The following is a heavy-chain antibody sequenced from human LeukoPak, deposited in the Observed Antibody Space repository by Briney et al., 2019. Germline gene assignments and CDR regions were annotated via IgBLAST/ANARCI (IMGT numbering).Heavy chain of an antibody. CDR3: AKYVGSSSFYFDY. J-gene: IGHJ4*02. D-gene: IGHD3-10*01. CDR1: GFTFSSYA. V-gene: IGHV3-23*01. Sequence: GGSLRLSCAASGFTFSSYAMSCVRQAPGKGLEWVSTISGSGGSTFYADSVKGRFTISRDNSENTLYLQMNSLRAEDTAVYYCAKYVGSSSFYFDYWGQGTLVTVSS. CDR2: ISGSGGST.